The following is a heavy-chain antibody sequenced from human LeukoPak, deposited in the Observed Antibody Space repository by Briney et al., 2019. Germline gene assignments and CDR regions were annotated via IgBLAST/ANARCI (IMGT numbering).Heavy chain of an antibody. V-gene: IGHV3-21*01. D-gene: IGHD3-22*01. J-gene: IGHJ4*02. CDR3: ARGGYYERGPFDY. Sequence: GGSLRLSCAASGFTFSSYSMNWVRQAPGKGLEWVSSISSSSSYIYYADSVKGRFTISRGNAKNSLYLQMNSLRAEDTAVYYCARGGYYERGPFDYWGQGTLVTVSS. CDR2: ISSSSSYI. CDR1: GFTFSSYS.